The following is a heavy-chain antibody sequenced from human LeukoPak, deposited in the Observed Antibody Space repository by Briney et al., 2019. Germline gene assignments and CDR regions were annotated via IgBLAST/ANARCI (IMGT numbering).Heavy chain of an antibody. J-gene: IGHJ4*02. CDR2: INHSGST. V-gene: IGHV4-34*01. Sequence: SETLSLTCAVYGESFSDYYWSWIRQPPGKGLEWIGEINHSGSTNYSPSLKSRVTISVNTSKNQFSLKLTSVTAADTAVYYCAREPRYYYGSGSYYNEGFDYWGQGTLVTVSS. CDR1: GESFSDYY. D-gene: IGHD3-10*01. CDR3: AREPRYYYGSGSYYNEGFDY.